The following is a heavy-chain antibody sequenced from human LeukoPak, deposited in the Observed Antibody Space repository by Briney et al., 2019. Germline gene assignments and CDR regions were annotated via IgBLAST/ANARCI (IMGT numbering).Heavy chain of an antibody. CDR2: IYYSGST. J-gene: IGHJ3*02. CDR3: AQGGFDAFDI. Sequence: PSETLSLTCTVSGYSISSGYYWGWIRPPPGKGLEWIGSIYYSGSTYYNPSLKSRVTISVDTSKNQFSLKLSSVTAADTAVYYCAQGGFDAFDIWGQGTMVTVSS. CDR1: GYSISSGYY. D-gene: IGHD3-16*01. V-gene: IGHV4-38-2*02.